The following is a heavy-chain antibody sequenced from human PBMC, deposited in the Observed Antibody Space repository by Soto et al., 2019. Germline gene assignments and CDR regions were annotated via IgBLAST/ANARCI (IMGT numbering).Heavy chain of an antibody. CDR2: ITHDGNTK. CDR1: GYSFSKHA. V-gene: IGHV3-30*07. J-gene: IGHJ4*02. D-gene: IGHD3-16*01. CDR3: ARGGPRRDFDY. Sequence: PGGSLRLSCEASGYSFSKHAIHWVRQAPGKGLEWVTIITHDGNTKNYADSVKGRFTISRDNAKNSLYLQMNSLRAEDTAVYYCARGGPRRDFDYWGQGTLVTVSS.